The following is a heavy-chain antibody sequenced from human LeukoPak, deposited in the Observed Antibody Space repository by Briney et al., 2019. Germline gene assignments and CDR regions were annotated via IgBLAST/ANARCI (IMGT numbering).Heavy chain of an antibody. CDR3: ARVLRYDSRGHDSFDI. CDR2: IHPSTGNP. CDR1: GYSFTNYA. D-gene: IGHD3-22*01. V-gene: IGHV7-4-1*02. J-gene: IGHJ3*02. Sequence: GASVKLSCKASGYSFTNYAMNWVRQAPGQGLEWMGWIHPSTGNPTYAQGFTGRFVFPLDTSVRTTYLQISSLKAQHTAVSFCARVLRYDSRGHDSFDIWGQGTMVTVSS.